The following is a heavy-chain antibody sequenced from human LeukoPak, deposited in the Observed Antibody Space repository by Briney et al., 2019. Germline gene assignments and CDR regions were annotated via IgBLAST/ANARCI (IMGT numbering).Heavy chain of an antibody. D-gene: IGHD1-26*01. CDR3: AGGSYFTDY. J-gene: IGHJ4*02. Sequence: SETLSLTCSVSGGSFSTYFWNWIRQPAGKGLEWIGRISTSGSTTYNPSLKSRVTMSVDTSKNQFSLKLSSVTAADTAVYYCAGGSYFTDYWGQGTLVTVSS. CDR1: GGSFSTYF. CDR2: ISTSGST. V-gene: IGHV4-4*07.